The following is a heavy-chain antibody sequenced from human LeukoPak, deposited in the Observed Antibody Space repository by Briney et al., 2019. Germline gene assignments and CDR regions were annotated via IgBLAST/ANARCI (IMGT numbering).Heavy chain of an antibody. D-gene: IGHD6-19*01. J-gene: IGHJ4*02. CDR2: INPNSGGT. CDR3: ARDETTVGYIVIAVAGTFDY. Sequence: ASVKVSCKASGYTFTGYYMHWVRQAPGQGLEWMGWINPNSGGTNYAQKFQGRGTMTRDTSISTAYMELSRLRSDDTAVYYCARDETTVGYIVIAVAGTFDYWGQGTLVTVSS. V-gene: IGHV1-2*02. CDR1: GYTFTGYY.